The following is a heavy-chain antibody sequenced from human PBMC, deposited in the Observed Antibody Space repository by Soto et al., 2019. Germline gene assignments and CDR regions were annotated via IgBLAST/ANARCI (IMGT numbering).Heavy chain of an antibody. V-gene: IGHV3-33*01. CDR2: IWYDGTTK. CDR3: ARDPYCSSTRCRNWFDS. Sequence: QVQLVESGGGVVQPGKSLTLACATSGFNFRSYAVHWVRQAPGKGLEWAAVIWYDGTTKYYGESVKGRFSSSRDNSNNTEYLRMNSLRGEDTAVYYCARDPYCSSTRCRNWFDSWGQGTLVSVST. CDR1: GFNFRSYA. D-gene: IGHD2-2*01. J-gene: IGHJ5*01.